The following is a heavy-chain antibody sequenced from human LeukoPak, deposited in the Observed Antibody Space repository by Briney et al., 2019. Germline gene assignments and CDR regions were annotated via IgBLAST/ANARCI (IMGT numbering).Heavy chain of an antibody. V-gene: IGHV1-8*01. Sequence: ASVEVSCKASGYTFTSYDINWVRQATGQGLEWMGWMNPNSGNTGYAQKFRGRVTMTRNTSISTAYMELSSLRSEDTAVYYCARALGDYPNNWFDPWGQGTLVTVSS. CDR1: GYTFTSYD. J-gene: IGHJ5*02. CDR3: ARALGDYPNNWFDP. D-gene: IGHD4-17*01. CDR2: MNPNSGNT.